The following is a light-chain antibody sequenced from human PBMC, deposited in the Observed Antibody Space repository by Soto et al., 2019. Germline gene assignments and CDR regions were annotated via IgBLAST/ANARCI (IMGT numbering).Light chain of an antibody. V-gene: IGLV2-23*01. CDR1: SSDVGSYNL. CDR3: CSYAGSSTYV. CDR2: EGS. J-gene: IGLJ1*01. Sequence: QSALTQPASVSGSPGQSITISCTGTSSDVGSYNLVSRYQHHPGKAPKLMIYEGSERPSGVSSRFSGSKSGNTASLTISGLQAEDEADYYCCSYAGSSTYVFGTETKLTVL.